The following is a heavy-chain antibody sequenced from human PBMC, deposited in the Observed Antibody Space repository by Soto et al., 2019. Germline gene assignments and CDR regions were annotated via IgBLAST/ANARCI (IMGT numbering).Heavy chain of an antibody. D-gene: IGHD6-6*01. CDR2: IKQDGSEK. Sequence: GGSLRLSCAASGFTFSRYWMSWVRQAPGKGLEWVANIKQDGSEKYYVDSVKGRFTISRDNAKNSLYLQMNSLRAEDTAVYYCAGYSSSSGWLDPWGQGTLVTVSS. V-gene: IGHV3-7*05. CDR3: AGYSSSSGWLDP. CDR1: GFTFSRYW. J-gene: IGHJ5*02.